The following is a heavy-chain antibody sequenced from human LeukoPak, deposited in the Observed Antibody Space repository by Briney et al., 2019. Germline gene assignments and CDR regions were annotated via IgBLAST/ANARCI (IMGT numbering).Heavy chain of an antibody. J-gene: IGHJ4*02. Sequence: GASVKVSCKASGGTFSSYAISWVRQAPGQGLEWMGRIIPILGIANYAQKFQGRVTITADKSTSTAYMELSSLRSEDTAVYYCARVYDYGGNLHFDYWGQGTLVTVSS. CDR1: GGTFSSYA. CDR2: IIPILGIA. D-gene: IGHD4-23*01. CDR3: ARVYDYGGNLHFDY. V-gene: IGHV1-69*04.